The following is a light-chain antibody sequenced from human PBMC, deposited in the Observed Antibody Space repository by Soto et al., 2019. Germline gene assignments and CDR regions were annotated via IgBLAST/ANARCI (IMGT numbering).Light chain of an antibody. CDR2: DVT. CDR3: SSYTRTATPYV. V-gene: IGLV2-14*03. CDR1: SNDVGAYNF. Sequence: QSSLRHPASVSWSPGHSITISWSGTSNDVGAYNFVSLYQQHPGRAPKLILYDVTSRPSHVSNRFSGSKSGNTASLSISGLRPEDEADYLCSSYTRTATPYVFGSGTKVTVL. J-gene: IGLJ1*01.